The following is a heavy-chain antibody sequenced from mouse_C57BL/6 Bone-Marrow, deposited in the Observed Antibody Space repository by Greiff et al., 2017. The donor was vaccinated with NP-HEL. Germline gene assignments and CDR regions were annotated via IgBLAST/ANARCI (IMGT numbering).Heavy chain of an antibody. CDR1: GFTFSSYG. J-gene: IGHJ3*01. CDR3: ASPVFAY. Sequence: DVMLVESGGDLVKPGGSLKLSCAASGFTFSSYGMSWVRQTPDKRLEWVATISSGGSYTYYPDSVKGRFTISRDNAKNTLYLQMSSLKSEDTAMYYCASPVFAYWGQGTLVTVSA. V-gene: IGHV5-6*02. CDR2: ISSGGSYT.